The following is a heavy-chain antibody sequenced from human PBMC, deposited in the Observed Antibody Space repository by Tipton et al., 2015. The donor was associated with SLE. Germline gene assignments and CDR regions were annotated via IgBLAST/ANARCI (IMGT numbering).Heavy chain of an antibody. CDR3: ASRLTSSFDY. J-gene: IGHJ4*02. D-gene: IGHD2-2*01. V-gene: IGHV4-4*08. CDR1: GGSISSYY. Sequence: TLSLTCTVSGGSISSYYWSWIRQPPGKGLEWIWYIYTSGSTNYNPSLKSRVAISVDTSKNQFSLKLSSVTAADTAVYYCASRLTSSFDYWGQGTLVTVSS. CDR2: IYTSGST.